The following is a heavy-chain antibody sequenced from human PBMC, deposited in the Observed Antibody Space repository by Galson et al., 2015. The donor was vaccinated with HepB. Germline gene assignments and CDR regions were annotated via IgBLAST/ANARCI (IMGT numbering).Heavy chain of an antibody. CDR2: ISYDGSNK. V-gene: IGHV3-30-3*01. D-gene: IGHD6-13*01. CDR3: ARVGAAAGTVDY. CDR1: GFTFSSYA. J-gene: IGHJ4*02. Sequence: SLRLSCAASGFTFSSYAMHWVRQAPGKGLEWVAVISYDGSNKYYADSVKGRFTISRDNSKNTLYLQMNSLRAEDTAVYYCARVGAAAGTVDYWGQGTLVTVSS.